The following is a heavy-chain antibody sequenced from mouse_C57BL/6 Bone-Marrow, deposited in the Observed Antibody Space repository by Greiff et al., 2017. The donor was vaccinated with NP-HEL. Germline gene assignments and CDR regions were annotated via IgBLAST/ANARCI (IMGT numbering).Heavy chain of an antibody. V-gene: IGHV5-9-1*02. CDR2: ISSGGDYI. CDR3: TRDGYPYYFDY. CDR1: GFTFSSNA. Sequence: EVKLVESGEGLVKPGGSLKLSCAASGFTFSSNAMSWVRQTPEKRLEWVAYISSGGDYIYYADTVKGRFSISRDNARNTLYLQMSSLKSEDTAMYYCTRDGYPYYFDYWGQGTTLTVSS. J-gene: IGHJ2*01. D-gene: IGHD2-3*01.